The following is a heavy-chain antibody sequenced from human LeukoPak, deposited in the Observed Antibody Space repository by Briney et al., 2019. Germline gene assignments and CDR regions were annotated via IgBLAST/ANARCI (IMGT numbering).Heavy chain of an antibody. Sequence: PSETLSLTCTVSGGSITSVGHYWGWIRQPPGRGLEWIGGIYYSGTSYSNPSLKSRVTISLDTSTNQFSLRLISVTAADTAVYYCARQSCSAGICFTAHCWGQGTLVTVPS. CDR2: IYYSGTS. D-gene: IGHD2-15*01. CDR3: ARQSCSAGICFTAHC. CDR1: GGSITSVGHY. J-gene: IGHJ4*02. V-gene: IGHV4-39*01.